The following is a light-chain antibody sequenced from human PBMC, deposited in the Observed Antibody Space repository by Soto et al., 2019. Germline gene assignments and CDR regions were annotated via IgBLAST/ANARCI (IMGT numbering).Light chain of an antibody. CDR3: ATWDDSLNGPV. V-gene: IGLV1-44*01. Sequence: QSVLTQPPSASGTPRQRVTISCSGSSSNIGSNAVNWYQHLPGTAPKLLIYLNNQWPSGVPDRFSGSKSGTSASLAISGLQSEYEAVYYCATWDDSLNGPVFGGGTKLTVL. CDR1: SSNIGSNA. J-gene: IGLJ2*01. CDR2: LNN.